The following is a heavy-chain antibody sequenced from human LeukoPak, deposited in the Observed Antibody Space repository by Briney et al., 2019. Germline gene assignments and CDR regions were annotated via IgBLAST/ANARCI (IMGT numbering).Heavy chain of an antibody. J-gene: IGHJ4*02. Sequence: ASAKVSCKASGYTFTSYDINWVRQATGQGLEWMGWMNPNSGNTGYAQKFQGRVTMTRNTSIGTAYMELSSLRSEDTAVYYCARAASYSSSGKTRKNYYFDYWGQGTLVTVSS. CDR2: MNPNSGNT. D-gene: IGHD6-13*01. CDR1: GYTFTSYD. V-gene: IGHV1-8*01. CDR3: ARAASYSSSGKTRKNYYFDY.